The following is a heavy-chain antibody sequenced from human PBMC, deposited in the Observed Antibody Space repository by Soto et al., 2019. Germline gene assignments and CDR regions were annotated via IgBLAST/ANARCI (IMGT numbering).Heavy chain of an antibody. V-gene: IGHV1-46*01. CDR2: INPSGGST. CDR3: AGDQGRGIVGATGCDY. CDR1: GYTFTSYY. D-gene: IGHD1-26*01. Sequence: QVQLVQSGAEVKKPGASVTVSCKASGYTFTSYYMHWVRQTPGQGLEWMGIINPSGGSTSYAQKSQGRVTNTRYTSTRRVYMELGSLRSEDTAVYYCAGDQGRGIVGATGCDYWGQGTLVTVSA. J-gene: IGHJ4*02.